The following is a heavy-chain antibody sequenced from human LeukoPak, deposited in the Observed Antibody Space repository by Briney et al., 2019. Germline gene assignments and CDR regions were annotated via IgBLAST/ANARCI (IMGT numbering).Heavy chain of an antibody. CDR1: GGSISSSGYY. Sequence: PSETLSLTCTVSGGSISSSGYYWGWIRQPPGKGLEWIGSMYYSGNTYYNPSLKSRLTISVDTTKNQSSLKLSSVTAADTAVYYCARLKGIAARRGGWFDPWGQGTLVTVSS. D-gene: IGHD6-6*01. CDR2: MYYSGNT. CDR3: ARLKGIAARRGGWFDP. J-gene: IGHJ5*02. V-gene: IGHV4-39*01.